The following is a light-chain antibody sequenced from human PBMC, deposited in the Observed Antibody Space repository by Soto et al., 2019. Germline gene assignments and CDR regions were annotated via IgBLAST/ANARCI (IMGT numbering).Light chain of an antibody. CDR3: CSYAGSSTYV. CDR1: SSDVGSYNL. Sequence: QSALTQPASVSGSPGQSITISCTGTSSDVGSYNLVSWYQQHPGKAPKLMIYEGSKRPSGVSNRFSGSKSGNTASLTISGLQAEEEAHYYCCSYAGSSTYVFGPRTKVTVL. V-gene: IGLV2-23*01. J-gene: IGLJ1*01. CDR2: EGS.